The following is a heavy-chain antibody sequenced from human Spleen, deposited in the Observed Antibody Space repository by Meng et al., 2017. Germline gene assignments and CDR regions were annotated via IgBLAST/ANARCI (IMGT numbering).Heavy chain of an antibody. J-gene: IGHJ4*02. V-gene: IGHV1-2*06. Sequence: LLTSWPAVTTPGDPMQVSCKTSSYTVLAYSLNWVRGAPGQGLAWMGRIDPTSGDAHYAQRFKGRVTMTGDTSISTAYMELSGLRSNDKAMYYCARDEDISAAGKLFGDYWGQGTLVTVSS. D-gene: IGHD6-13*01. CDR2: IDPTSGDA. CDR3: ARDEDISAAGKLFGDY. CDR1: SYTVLAYS.